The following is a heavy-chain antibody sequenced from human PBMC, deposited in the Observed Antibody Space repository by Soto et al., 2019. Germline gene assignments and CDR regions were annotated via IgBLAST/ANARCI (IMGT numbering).Heavy chain of an antibody. D-gene: IGHD5-12*01. J-gene: IGHJ4*02. CDR1: GGSIRDYF. Sequence: SETLSLTCTVSGGSIRDYFWSWIRQPPGKGLEWIGYIYDSGSSYYNPSLKSRVTMSVDTSKNQFSLRLRSVTAADTAMYYCAREKGYISGPKNFDSWGQGTLVTVSS. V-gene: IGHV4-30-4*01. CDR2: IYDSGSS. CDR3: AREKGYISGPKNFDS.